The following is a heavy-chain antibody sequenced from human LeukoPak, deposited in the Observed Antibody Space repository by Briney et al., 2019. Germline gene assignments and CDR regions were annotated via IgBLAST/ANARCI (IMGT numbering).Heavy chain of an antibody. CDR3: ERHYYDGSAYYSYYEY. D-gene: IGHD3-22*01. J-gene: IGHJ4*02. CDR1: GFTFSSYA. Sequence: GGSLRLSCAASGFTFSSYAMSWVRQAPGKGLEWVSSMSGSGGSTYYADSVKGRFTISRDNSKNTLSLQMNSLRAEDTAVYYCERHYYDGSAYYSYYEYWGQGTLVTVSS. V-gene: IGHV3-23*01. CDR2: MSGSGGST.